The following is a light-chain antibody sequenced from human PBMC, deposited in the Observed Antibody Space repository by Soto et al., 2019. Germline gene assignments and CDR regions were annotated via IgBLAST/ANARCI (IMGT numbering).Light chain of an antibody. V-gene: IGKV1-9*01. CDR2: DAS. CDR1: QGISSF. CDR3: QQLDSYPIT. J-gene: IGKJ5*01. Sequence: DIQLTQSPSFLSASVGDRVTITCRASQGISSFLAWYQQKPGKAPNLLIYDASTLQSGVPSRFSGSGSGTEFTLTLSSLQPEDFATYYCQQLDSYPITFGQGTRLEI.